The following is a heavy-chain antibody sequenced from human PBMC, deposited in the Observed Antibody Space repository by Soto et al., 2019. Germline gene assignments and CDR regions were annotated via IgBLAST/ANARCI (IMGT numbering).Heavy chain of an antibody. CDR2: ISNRGDT. V-gene: IGHV3-66*01. CDR1: GFIVSDTY. D-gene: IGHD2-15*01. Sequence: EVQLVESGGGLVQPGGSLRLSCTASGFIVSDTYVNWVRQAPGKGLEWVSVISNRGDTHYADSVRGRFSLSRDISDNTLHLQMNNLMVEDTAVYYCAREPRYCRGGSCCITGDAYDIWGQGTMVTVSS. J-gene: IGHJ3*02. CDR3: AREPRYCRGGSCCITGDAYDI.